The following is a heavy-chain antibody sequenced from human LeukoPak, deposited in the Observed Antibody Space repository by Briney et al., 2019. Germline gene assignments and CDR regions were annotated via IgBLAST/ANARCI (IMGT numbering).Heavy chain of an antibody. J-gene: IGHJ6*03. D-gene: IGHD3-10*01. Sequence: SETLSLTCTVSGVSVSNFYWSWIRQPAGKGLEWIGRIYTSGSTNYNPSLKSRVTMSVDTSKNQLPLKLSSVTAADTAVYYCARDLGGGDVSQGYHYYMDVWGKGTTVTVSS. CDR2: IYTSGST. V-gene: IGHV4-4*07. CDR1: GVSVSNFY. CDR3: ARDLGGGDVSQGYHYYMDV.